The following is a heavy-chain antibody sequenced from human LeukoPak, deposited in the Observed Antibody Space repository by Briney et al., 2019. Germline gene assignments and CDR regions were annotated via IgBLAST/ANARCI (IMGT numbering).Heavy chain of an antibody. Sequence: ASVKVSCKASGYTFTSYYMHWVRQAPGQGLEWMGIINPSGGSASYAQKFQGRVTMTRDTSTSTVYMELSSLRSEDTAVYYCARDNNSTRFDPWGQGTLVTVSS. CDR2: INPSGGSA. CDR1: GYTFTSYY. CDR3: ARDNNSTRFDP. D-gene: IGHD2/OR15-2a*01. V-gene: IGHV1-46*01. J-gene: IGHJ5*02.